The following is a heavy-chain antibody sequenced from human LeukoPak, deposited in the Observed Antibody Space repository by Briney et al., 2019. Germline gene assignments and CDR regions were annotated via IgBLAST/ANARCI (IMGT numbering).Heavy chain of an antibody. CDR1: GGSISSYY. J-gene: IGHJ3*02. CDR2: IFYTGST. V-gene: IGHV4-59*01. CDR3: ATLTGGDDAFDI. D-gene: IGHD4-23*01. Sequence: SETLSLTCTVSGGSISSYYWSWIRQPPGKGLEWMGYIFYTGSTNYNPSLKSRVTISVLTSKNRFSLKLSSATAAATAVYYCATLTGGDDAFDIWGQGTMVTVSS.